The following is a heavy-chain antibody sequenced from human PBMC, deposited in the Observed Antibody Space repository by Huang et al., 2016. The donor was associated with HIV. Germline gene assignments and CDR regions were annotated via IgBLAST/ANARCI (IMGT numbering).Heavy chain of an antibody. J-gene: IGHJ4*02. Sequence: QVQLVQSGAEVKTPGSSVKVSCKASGGTFSKYAISWVRQAPGQGLEWMGVIIPMFGTPNDARKCQGRVTITADDSTSTTYVEVSSLRSEDTALYYCARGQLGSYGDYDVLYWGQGTLVTVSS. CDR1: GGTFSKYA. V-gene: IGHV1-69*13. CDR3: ARGQLGSYGDYDVLY. CDR2: IIPMFGTP. D-gene: IGHD4-17*01.